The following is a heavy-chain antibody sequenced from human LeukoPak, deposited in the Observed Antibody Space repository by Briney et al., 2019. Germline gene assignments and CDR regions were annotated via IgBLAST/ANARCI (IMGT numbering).Heavy chain of an antibody. J-gene: IGHJ4*02. CDR2: INPNSGGT. Sequence: GASVKVSCKASGGTFSSYAISWVRQAPGQGLEWMGWINPNSGGTNYAQKFQGWVTMTRDTSISTAYMELSRLRSDDTAVYYCARGDIWSGYPAHFDYWGQGTLVTVSS. V-gene: IGHV1-2*04. D-gene: IGHD3-3*01. CDR3: ARGDIWSGYPAHFDY. CDR1: GGTFSSYA.